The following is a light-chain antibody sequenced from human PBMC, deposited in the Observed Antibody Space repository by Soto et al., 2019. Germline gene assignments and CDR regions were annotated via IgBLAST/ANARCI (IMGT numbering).Light chain of an antibody. CDR1: QSVSSSF. CDR2: GAS. Sequence: EIVLTQSPGTLSLSPGERTTLSCRASQSVSSSFLAWYQQRPGQAPRLLIYGASSRATGIPDRFSGSGSGTDFTLTISRLEPEDFAVYYCQQYGSSRPTFGGGTMVDIK. CDR3: QQYGSSRPT. V-gene: IGKV3-20*01. J-gene: IGKJ4*01.